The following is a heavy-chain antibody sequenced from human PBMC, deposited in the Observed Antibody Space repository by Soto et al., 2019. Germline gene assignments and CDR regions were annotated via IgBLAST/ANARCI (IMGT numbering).Heavy chain of an antibody. J-gene: IGHJ4*02. CDR2: ISAYNGNT. CDR3: ARVDVLRFLEWLI. CDR1: AYTFTNYG. Sequence: SVKVSCKSSAYTFTNYGISCVRQAPGQGLEWIGWISAYNGNTNYAQNLQGRVTMTTDTSTSTAYMELRSLRSDDTAVYYCARVDVLRFLEWLIWGQGTLVTGSS. D-gene: IGHD3-3*01. V-gene: IGHV1-18*04.